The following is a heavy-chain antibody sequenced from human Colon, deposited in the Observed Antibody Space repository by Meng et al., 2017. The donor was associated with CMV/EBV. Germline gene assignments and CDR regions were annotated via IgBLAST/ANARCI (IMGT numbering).Heavy chain of an antibody. CDR3: ARGNLGMIAIPLDL. J-gene: IGHJ5*02. CDR2: IYSGGDT. CDR1: GFTVTLNY. Sequence: GGSLRLSCAASGFTVTLNYMTWVRQAPGKGLEWVSVIYSGGDTYYADSVQGRFTMSRDNSKNTVHLQMNSLKPEDTAVYYCARGNLGMIAIPLDLWGQGTLVTVSS. V-gene: IGHV3-53*05. D-gene: IGHD2-21*01.